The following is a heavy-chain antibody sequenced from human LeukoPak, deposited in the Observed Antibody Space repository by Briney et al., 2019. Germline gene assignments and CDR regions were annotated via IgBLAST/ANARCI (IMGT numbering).Heavy chain of an antibody. D-gene: IGHD3-22*01. V-gene: IGHV4-39*07. J-gene: IGHJ4*02. CDR1: GGSISSSSYY. Sequence: SQTLSLTCTVSGGSISSSSYYWGWIRQPPGKGLEWIGSIYYSGSTYYNPSLKSRVTISVDKSKNQFSLKLSSVTAADTAVYYCARVVYYDSSGSRDYFDYWGQGTLVTVSS. CDR2: IYYSGST. CDR3: ARVVYYDSSGSRDYFDY.